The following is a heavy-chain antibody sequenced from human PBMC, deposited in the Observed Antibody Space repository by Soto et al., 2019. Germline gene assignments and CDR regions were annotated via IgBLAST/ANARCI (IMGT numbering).Heavy chain of an antibody. D-gene: IGHD2-2*01. V-gene: IGHV6-1*01. Sequence: QSQTLSLTCAISGDSVSSNSAAWNWIRQSPSRGLEWLGRTYYRSKWYNDYAVSVKSRITINPDTSKNQFSLQLNSVTPEETAVYYCARADGGCSSTSCYELGPAGPWFDPWGQGTLVTVSS. J-gene: IGHJ5*02. CDR2: TYYRSKWYN. CDR1: GDSVSSNSAA. CDR3: ARADGGCSSTSCYELGPAGPWFDP.